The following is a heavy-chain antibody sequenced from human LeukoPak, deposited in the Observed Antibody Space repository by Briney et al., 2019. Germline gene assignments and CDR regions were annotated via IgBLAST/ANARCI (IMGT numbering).Heavy chain of an antibody. CDR1: GFTFTSST. CDR3: ARSINPPYYYDSSGPAPYYYYGMDV. CDR2: ISSSSGYI. J-gene: IGHJ6*02. V-gene: IGHV3-21*01. D-gene: IGHD3-22*01. Sequence: GGSLRLSCTASGFTFTSSTFNWVRQAPGKGLEWVSSISSSSGYIYYADSMRGRFTISRDNAKNSLYLQMSSLRAEDTAVHYCARSINPPYYYDSSGPAPYYYYGMDVWGQGTTVTVSS.